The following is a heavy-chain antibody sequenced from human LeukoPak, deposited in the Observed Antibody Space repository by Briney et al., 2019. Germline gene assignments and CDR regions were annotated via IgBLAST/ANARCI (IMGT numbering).Heavy chain of an antibody. J-gene: IGHJ4*02. Sequence: SETLSLTCTVSGGSISSSSYYWGWIRQPPGKGLEWIGSIYYSGSTYYNPSLKSRVTISVDTSKNQFSLKLSSVTAADTAVYYCASREGSTPLSFDYWGQGTLVTVSS. CDR1: GGSISSSSYY. V-gene: IGHV4-39*01. CDR3: ASREGSTPLSFDY. CDR2: IYYSGST. D-gene: IGHD2-2*01.